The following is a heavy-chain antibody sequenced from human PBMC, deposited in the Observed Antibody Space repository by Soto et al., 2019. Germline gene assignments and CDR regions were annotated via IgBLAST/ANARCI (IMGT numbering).Heavy chain of an antibody. Sequence: ASVKVSCKASGYTFTSYAMHWVRQAPGQRLEWMGWINAGNGNTKYSQKFQGRVTITRDTSASTAYMELSSLRSEDTAVYYCARVSPFRGIRPLFEYWGEGALVTVSS. V-gene: IGHV1-3*01. D-gene: IGHD3-10*01. CDR1: GYTFTSYA. CDR2: INAGNGNT. J-gene: IGHJ4*02. CDR3: ARVSPFRGIRPLFEY.